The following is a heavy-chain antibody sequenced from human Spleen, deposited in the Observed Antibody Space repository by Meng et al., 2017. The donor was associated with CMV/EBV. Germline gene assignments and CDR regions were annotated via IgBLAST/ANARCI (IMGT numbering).Heavy chain of an antibody. V-gene: IGHV2-5*01. CDR3: AHEPYSSGWDYYFDF. D-gene: IGHD6-19*01. CDR2: VYKKDDK. Sequence: GFSLSTSGVGVGWIRQPPGKTLEWLALVYKKDDKRYGPSLKDRLTISKDTSKSQVVLTKTNMDPVDTATYYCAHEPYSSGWDYYFDFWGQGTLVTVSS. CDR1: GFSLSTSGVG. J-gene: IGHJ4*02.